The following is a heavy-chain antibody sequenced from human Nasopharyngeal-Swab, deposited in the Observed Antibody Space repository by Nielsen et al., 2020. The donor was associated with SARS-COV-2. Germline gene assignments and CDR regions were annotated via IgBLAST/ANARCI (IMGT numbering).Heavy chain of an antibody. CDR1: GGSISSSSYY. CDR3: APQPSARITIFGVVTHRGWFDP. CDR2: IYYGGST. J-gene: IGHJ5*02. Sequence: SETLSLTCTVSGGSISSSSYYWGWIRQPPGKGLEWIGSIYYGGSTYYNPSLKSRVTISVDTSKNQFPLKLSSVTAADTAVYYCAPQPSARITIFGVVTHRGWFDPWGRGTLVTVSS. V-gene: IGHV4-39*01. D-gene: IGHD3-3*01.